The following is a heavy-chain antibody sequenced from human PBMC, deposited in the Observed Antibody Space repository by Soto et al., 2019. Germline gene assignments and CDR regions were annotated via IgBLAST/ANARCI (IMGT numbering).Heavy chain of an antibody. Sequence: QVQLVQSGAEVKKPGSSVKVSCKASGGTFSSYAISWVRQAPGQGLEWMGGIIPIFGTANYAQKFQGRVTITEDESTSTAYMELSSLRSEDTAVYYCARFPPPRAGDYYYGMDVWGQGTTVTVSS. J-gene: IGHJ6*02. CDR2: IIPIFGTA. CDR1: GGTFSSYA. CDR3: ARFPPPRAGDYYYGMDV. V-gene: IGHV1-69*01. D-gene: IGHD3-10*01.